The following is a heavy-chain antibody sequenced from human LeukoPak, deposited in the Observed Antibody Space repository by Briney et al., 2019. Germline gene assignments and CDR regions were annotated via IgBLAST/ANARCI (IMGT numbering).Heavy chain of an antibody. J-gene: IGHJ6*02. CDR2: ISSSGSTI. Sequence: PGGSLRLSCAASGFTFSDYYMSWIRQAPGKGLEWVSYISSSGSTIYYADSVKGRFTISRDNAKNSLYLQMNSLRAEDTAVYYCASATVFPYYYGMDVWGQGTTVTVSS. CDR3: ASATVFPYYYGMDV. D-gene: IGHD4-11*01. V-gene: IGHV3-11*01. CDR1: GFTFSDYY.